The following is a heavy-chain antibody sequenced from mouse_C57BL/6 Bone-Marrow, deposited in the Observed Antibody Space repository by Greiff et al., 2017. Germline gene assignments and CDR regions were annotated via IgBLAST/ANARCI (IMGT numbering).Heavy chain of an antibody. CDR3: VLKLVRGWFAY. D-gene: IGHD1-3*01. V-gene: IGHV1-69*01. CDR2: IDPSDSYT. CDR1: GYTFTSSW. J-gene: IGHJ3*01. Sequence: QVQLQQPGAELVMPGASVKLSCKASGYTFTSSWMHWVKQRPGQGLEWIGEIDPSDSYTNYNQKFKGKSTLTVDKSSSTAYMQLSSLTSEDSAVYYCVLKLVRGWFAYWGQGTLVTVSA.